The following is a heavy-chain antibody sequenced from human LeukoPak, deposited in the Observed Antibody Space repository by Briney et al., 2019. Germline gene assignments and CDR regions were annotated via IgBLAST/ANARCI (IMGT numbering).Heavy chain of an antibody. J-gene: IGHJ4*02. CDR1: GFTFSSYS. V-gene: IGHV3-21*01. CDR2: ISSSSIYI. CDR3: ARIRDSSSWYLDY. Sequence: GGSLRLSCVASGFTFSSYSMNWVRQAPGKGLEWVSSISSSSIYIYYADSVKGRFTISRDNAKNSLYLQMNSLRAEDTAVYYCARIRDSSSWYLDYWGQGTLVTVSS. D-gene: IGHD6-13*01.